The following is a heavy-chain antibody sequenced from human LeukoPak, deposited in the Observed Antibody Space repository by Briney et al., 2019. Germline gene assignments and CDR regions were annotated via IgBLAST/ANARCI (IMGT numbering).Heavy chain of an antibody. V-gene: IGHV3-64D*06. CDR2: ISSNGGST. CDR3: VKVSSIVGATYFDS. D-gene: IGHD1-26*01. J-gene: IGHJ4*02. CDR1: GFTFSTYA. Sequence: GGSLRLSCSASGFTFSTYAMHWVRQAPGKGLEYISGISSNGGSTYHADSVKGRFTISRDNSKNTLYLQMSSLRVEDTSVYYCVKVSSIVGATYFDSWGQGTLVTVSS.